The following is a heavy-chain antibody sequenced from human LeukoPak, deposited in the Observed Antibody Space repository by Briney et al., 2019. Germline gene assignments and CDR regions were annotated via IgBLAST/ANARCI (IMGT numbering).Heavy chain of an antibody. CDR1: GFRFSDYT. D-gene: IGHD3-16*01. Sequence: GGSLRLSCAASGFRFSDYTMTWVCQAPGKGPEWVSAIGGRGGSTYYADFLGGRFTISRDNSKDMLYLQMNSLKVEDTATYYCGKEGGAWGQGTKVTVSS. V-gene: IGHV3-23*01. CDR3: GKEGGA. J-gene: IGHJ5*02. CDR2: IGGRGGST.